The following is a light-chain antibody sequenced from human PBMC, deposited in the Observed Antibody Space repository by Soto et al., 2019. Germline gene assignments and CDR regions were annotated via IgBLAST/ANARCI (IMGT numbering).Light chain of an antibody. CDR1: QGVRND. V-gene: IGKV1-39*01. Sequence: DIQMTQSPSSLSASVGDRVTITCRASQGVRNDLGWYQQKPGKAPKRLIYAASSLQSGVPSRFSGSESGTDFTLTISSLQPEDFATYYCQQSYSTLSLTFGGGTKVDIK. J-gene: IGKJ4*01. CDR3: QQSYSTLSLT. CDR2: AAS.